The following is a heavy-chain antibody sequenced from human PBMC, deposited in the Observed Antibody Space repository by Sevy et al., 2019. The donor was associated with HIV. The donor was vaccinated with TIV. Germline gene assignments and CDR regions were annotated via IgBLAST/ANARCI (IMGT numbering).Heavy chain of an antibody. Sequence: GGSLRLSCAASGFTFSSYWMHWVRRAPGKGLVWVSRINSDGSSTSYADSVKGRFTISRDNAKNTLYLQMNSLRAEDTAVYYCAREARIAAAGTTDYWGQGTLVTVSS. CDR3: AREARIAAAGTTDY. CDR1: GFTFSSYW. V-gene: IGHV3-74*01. D-gene: IGHD6-13*01. CDR2: INSDGSST. J-gene: IGHJ4*02.